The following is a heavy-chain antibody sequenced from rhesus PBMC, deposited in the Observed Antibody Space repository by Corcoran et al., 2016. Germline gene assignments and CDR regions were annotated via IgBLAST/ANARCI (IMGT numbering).Heavy chain of an antibody. CDR2: VIGSSGST. D-gene: IGHD5-12*01. CDR1: GYSISSGSY. V-gene: IGHV4-99*01. J-gene: IGHJ4*01. CDR3: ARRSGFSYSDY. Sequence: QVQLQESGPGLVKPSETLSLTCAVSGYSISSGSYWGWIRLPPGKGLEYIGYVIGSSGSTYYNPSLKSRVTISKDTSKNQFSLKLSSVTAADTAVYYCARRSGFSYSDYWGQGVLVTVSS.